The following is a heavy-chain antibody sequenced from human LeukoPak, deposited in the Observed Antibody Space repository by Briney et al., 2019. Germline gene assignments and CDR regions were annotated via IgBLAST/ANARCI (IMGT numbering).Heavy chain of an antibody. CDR3: ARDPFGELLYYFDY. CDR1: GFTFSSYA. J-gene: IGHJ4*02. V-gene: IGHV3-64*01. CDR2: ISSNGGST. Sequence: SGGSLRLSCAASGFTFSSYAMHWVRQAPGKGLEYVSAISSNGGSTYYANPVKGRFTISRDNSKNTLYLQMGSLRAEDMAVYYCARDPFGELLYYFDYWGQGTLVTVSS. D-gene: IGHD3-10*01.